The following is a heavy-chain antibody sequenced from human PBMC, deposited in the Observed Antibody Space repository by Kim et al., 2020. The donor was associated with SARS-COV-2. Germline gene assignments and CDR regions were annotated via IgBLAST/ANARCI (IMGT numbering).Heavy chain of an antibody. Sequence: GGSLRLSCAVSGFTLSSSNMHWVRQAPGKGLEWVAAISHDGRFKWYADSVKGLFTVSRDTSKNTVYLQMDSPREEDTALYYCSSFAFWGLGTLITVSS. J-gene: IGHJ4*02. V-gene: IGHV3-30*03. CDR1: GFTLSSSN. CDR2: ISHDGRFK. CDR3: SSFAF.